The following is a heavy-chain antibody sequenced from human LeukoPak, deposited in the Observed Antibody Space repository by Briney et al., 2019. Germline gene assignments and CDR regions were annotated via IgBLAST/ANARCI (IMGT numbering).Heavy chain of an antibody. V-gene: IGHV1-18*01. CDR2: ISAYNGNT. Sequence: PGASVKVSCKASGYTFTSYGISWVRQAPGQGLEWMGWISAYNGNTNYAQKLRGRVTMTTDTSTSTAYMELRSLRSDDTAVYYCARDPLLIHDFWSGYYTPFDYWGQGTLVTVSS. D-gene: IGHD3-3*01. CDR3: ARDPLLIHDFWSGYYTPFDY. CDR1: GYTFTSYG. J-gene: IGHJ4*02.